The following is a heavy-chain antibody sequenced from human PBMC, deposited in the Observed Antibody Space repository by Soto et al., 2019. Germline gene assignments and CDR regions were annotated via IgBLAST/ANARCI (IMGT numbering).Heavy chain of an antibody. CDR2: VNSDGSTT. V-gene: IGHV3-74*01. CDR3: ASNYAYAEGYYYYGIDV. Sequence: EVQLVESGGGLVQPGGSLSLSCAASGFTFSNYWMHWVRQAPGKGLVWVSRVNSDGSTTNYADSVKGRFTISRDNAKNTLHLQMNSLGAEDTAVYYCASNYAYAEGYYYYGIDVWGQGTTVTVSS. CDR1: GFTFSNYW. J-gene: IGHJ6*02. D-gene: IGHD3-16*01.